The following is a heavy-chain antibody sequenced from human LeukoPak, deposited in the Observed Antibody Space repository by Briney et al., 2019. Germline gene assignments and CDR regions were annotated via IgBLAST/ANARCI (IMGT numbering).Heavy chain of an antibody. CDR2: IIPISGTP. V-gene: IGHV1-69*06. Sequence: GASVKVSCKASGGTFGAYVITWVRQAPVQGLEWMGRIIPISGTPTYAQKFQDRVTMTADKYTGTVYMDLRNVRSEDTGMYYCAREDYDILTGKPSYTALDVWGQGTTVTVSS. CDR1: GGTFGAYV. J-gene: IGHJ6*02. CDR3: AREDYDILTGKPSYTALDV. D-gene: IGHD3-9*01.